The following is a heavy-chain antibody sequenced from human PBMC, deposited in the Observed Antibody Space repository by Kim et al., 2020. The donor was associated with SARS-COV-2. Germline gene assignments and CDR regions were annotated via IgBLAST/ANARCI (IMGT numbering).Heavy chain of an antibody. CDR1: GGSISSGGYY. Sequence: SETLSLTCTVSGGSISSGGYYWSWIRQHPGKGLEWIGYIYYSGSTYYNPSLKSRVTISVDTSKNQFSLKLSSVTAADTAVYYCARDGAYSSSWTQEYYFDYWGQGTLVTVSS. CDR2: IYYSGST. D-gene: IGHD6-13*01. V-gene: IGHV4-31*03. CDR3: ARDGAYSSSWTQEYYFDY. J-gene: IGHJ4*02.